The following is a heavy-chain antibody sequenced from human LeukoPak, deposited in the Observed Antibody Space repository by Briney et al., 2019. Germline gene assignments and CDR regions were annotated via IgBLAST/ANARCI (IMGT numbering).Heavy chain of an antibody. CDR2: INAGNGNT. V-gene: IGHV1-3*01. CDR3: AILAVAGSFDY. CDR1: GYTFTSYA. J-gene: IGHJ4*02. D-gene: IGHD6-19*01. Sequence: ASVKVSCKASGYTFTSYAMHWVRQAPGQRLEWMGWINAGNGNTKYSQKFQGRVTMTRDTSTSTVYMELSSLRSEDTAVYYCAILAVAGSFDYWGQGTLVTVSS.